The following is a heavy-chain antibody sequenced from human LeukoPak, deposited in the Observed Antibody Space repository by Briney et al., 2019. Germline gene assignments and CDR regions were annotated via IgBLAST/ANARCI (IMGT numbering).Heavy chain of an antibody. CDR3: ARAPGEGGYDSEYMDV. V-gene: IGHV1-46*01. CDR2: INPSGGRT. J-gene: IGHJ6*03. CDR1: GYTFTSYH. Sequence: ASVKVSCKASGYTFTSYHMHWVRQAPGQGLEGMGIINPSGGRTSYAQKFQGRVTLTRDMSTSTVYMELSSLRSEDTAVYYCARAPGEGGYDSEYMDVWGKGTKVIVSS. D-gene: IGHD5-12*01.